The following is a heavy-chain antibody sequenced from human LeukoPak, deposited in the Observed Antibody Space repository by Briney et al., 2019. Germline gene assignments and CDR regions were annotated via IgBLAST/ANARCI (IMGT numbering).Heavy chain of an antibody. J-gene: IGHJ4*02. CDR1: GFTFSSYA. CDR2: TRYDETEK. Sequence: PGRSLRLSCAASGFTFSSYAMHWVRQAPGKGLEWVAFTRYDETEKYYTDSVKGRFTISRDNSKNTLYLQMNSLRAEDTAVYYCAKKGYYDGSGYYMYYFDHWGQGTLVTVSS. D-gene: IGHD3-22*01. CDR3: AKKGYYDGSGYYMYYFDH. V-gene: IGHV3-30*02.